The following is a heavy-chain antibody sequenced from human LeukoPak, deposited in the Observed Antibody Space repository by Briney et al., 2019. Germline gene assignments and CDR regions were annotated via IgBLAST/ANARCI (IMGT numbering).Heavy chain of an antibody. CDR1: GYSFTSYW. J-gene: IGHJ4*02. Sequence: GESLKISCKGSGYSFTSYWIGWVRQMPGKGLEWMGIIHPVDSDTRYSPSFQGQVTISADKSIGTAYLQWSRLKAPDTAMYYCARRYGSGRLFDYWGQGTLVTVSS. CDR2: IHPVDSDT. V-gene: IGHV5-51*01. D-gene: IGHD3-10*01. CDR3: ARRYGSGRLFDY.